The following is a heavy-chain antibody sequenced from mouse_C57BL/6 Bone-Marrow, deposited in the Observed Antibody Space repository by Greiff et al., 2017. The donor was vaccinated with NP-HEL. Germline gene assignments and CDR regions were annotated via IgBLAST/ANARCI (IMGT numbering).Heavy chain of an antibody. D-gene: IGHD1-1*01. CDR1: GFSLTSYG. CDR2: IWSGGRT. V-gene: IGHV2-2*01. J-gene: IGHJ2*01. Sequence: VQLQQSGPGLVQPSQRLSITCTVSGFSLTSYGVHWVRQSPGKGLEWLGVIWSGGRTAYNAAFIYRLSISKDNSKSQVFFKMNSLHADDTAIYYCASYGGFDYWGQGTTLTVSS. CDR3: ASYGGFDY.